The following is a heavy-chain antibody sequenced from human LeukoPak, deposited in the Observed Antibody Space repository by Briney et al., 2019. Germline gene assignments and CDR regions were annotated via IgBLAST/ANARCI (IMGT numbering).Heavy chain of an antibody. Sequence: GGSLRLSCEASGFTLSNCAMSWVRQAPGKGLEWVSTLSGSGGTIYYADSVKGRFTISRDNSKNTLYLQVNSLRAEDTAIYYCAREIDSSGYQANYFDYWGQGTLVTVSS. CDR1: GFTLSNCA. CDR3: AREIDSSGYQANYFDY. V-gene: IGHV3-23*01. CDR2: LSGSGGTI. J-gene: IGHJ4*02. D-gene: IGHD3-22*01.